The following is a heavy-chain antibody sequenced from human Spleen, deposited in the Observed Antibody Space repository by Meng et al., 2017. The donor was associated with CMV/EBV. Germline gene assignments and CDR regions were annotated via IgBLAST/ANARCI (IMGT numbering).Heavy chain of an antibody. D-gene: IGHD3/OR15-3a*01. CDR2: IWSDGDNK. J-gene: IGHJ3*02. CDR1: GFSFSTYG. CDR3: AVWGGTGAFDI. V-gene: IGHV3-33*01. Sequence: SLKISCAASGFSFSTYGMHWVRQAPGKGLKWVAVIWSDGDNKRYADSVKGRFTISRDNSKNTLFLQMNSLRAEDTAVYYCAVWGGTGAFDIWGQGTKVTVSS.